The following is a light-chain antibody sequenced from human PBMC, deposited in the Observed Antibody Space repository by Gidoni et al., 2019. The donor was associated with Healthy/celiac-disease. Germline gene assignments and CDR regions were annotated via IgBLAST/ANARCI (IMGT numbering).Light chain of an antibody. V-gene: IGLV3-25*02. J-gene: IGLJ2*01. CDR2: KDS. CDR1: ALPKQY. CDR3: QSAESSGTYVV. Sequence: SYELTQTPSVSVSPGQTSRITCSGDALPKQYAYGYQQKPGQAPVLVIYKDSERPSGIPERFSGSSSGTTATLTISGVQAEEEADYYCQSAESSGTYVVFGGGTKLTVL.